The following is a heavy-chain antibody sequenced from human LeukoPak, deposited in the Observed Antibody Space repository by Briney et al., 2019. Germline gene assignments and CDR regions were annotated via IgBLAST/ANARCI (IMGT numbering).Heavy chain of an antibody. CDR3: ARGRNYVSDFYFDV. V-gene: IGHV4-34*01. Sequence: SETLSLTCAVYGVSLRGYYWSWIRQSPEKGLEWIGEISHEGDSIYNPSLKSRLTLSVDMSKNQFSLKLRSVIAADTAVYYCARGRNYVSDFYFDVWGKGTTVIVSS. J-gene: IGHJ6*03. D-gene: IGHD1-7*01. CDR1: GVSLRGYY. CDR2: ISHEGDS.